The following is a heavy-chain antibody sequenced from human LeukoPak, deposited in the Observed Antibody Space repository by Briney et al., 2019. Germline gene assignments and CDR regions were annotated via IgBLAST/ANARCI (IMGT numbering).Heavy chain of an antibody. J-gene: IGHJ4*02. V-gene: IGHV3-30-3*01. CDR2: ISYDGSNK. Sequence: GGSLRLSCAASGFTFSSYAMHWVRQAPGKGLEWVAVISYDGSNKYYADSVKGRFTISRDNSKNTLYLQMNSLRAEDTAVYYCARGTAMGPIYFDYWGQGTLVTVPS. CDR3: ARGTAMGPIYFDY. CDR1: GFTFSSYA. D-gene: IGHD5-18*01.